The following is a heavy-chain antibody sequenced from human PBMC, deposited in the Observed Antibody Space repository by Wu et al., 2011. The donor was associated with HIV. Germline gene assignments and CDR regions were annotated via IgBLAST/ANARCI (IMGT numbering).Heavy chain of an antibody. CDR2: IIPFFGSA. CDR1: GGSFSSYA. J-gene: IGHJ4*02. V-gene: IGHV1-69*06. D-gene: IGHD3-22*01. Sequence: QVQLVQSGAEVQKPGSSVKVSCKASGGSFSSYAISWVRQAPGQGLEWMGRIIPFFGSANYAQQLQGRVTITADKSTSTAYMELSSLRSEDTAVYYCARLGGYYDSSGYYSDYWGQGTLVTVSS. CDR3: ARLGGYYDSSGYYSDY.